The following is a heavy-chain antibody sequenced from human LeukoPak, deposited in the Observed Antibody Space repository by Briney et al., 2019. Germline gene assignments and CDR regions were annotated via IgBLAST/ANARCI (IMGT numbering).Heavy chain of an antibody. J-gene: IGHJ5*02. D-gene: IGHD5-24*01. CDR1: GGSISSYY. Sequence: ASETLSLTCTVSGGSISSYYWSWIRQPPGEGLEWIGYIYYSGSTNYNPSLKSRATISVDTSKNQFSLKLSSVTAADTAVYYCARESGDGYNTAWGQGTLVTVSS. CDR3: ARESGDGYNTA. V-gene: IGHV4-59*01. CDR2: IYYSGST.